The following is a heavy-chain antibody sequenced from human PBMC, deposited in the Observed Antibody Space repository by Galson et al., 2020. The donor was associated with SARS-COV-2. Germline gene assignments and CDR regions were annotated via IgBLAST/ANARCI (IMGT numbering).Heavy chain of an antibody. CDR3: ARERSWDGYNWREFRYYYYYMDV. V-gene: IGHV3-30*01. D-gene: IGHD5-12*01. CDR2: ISYDGSNK. J-gene: IGHJ6*03. Sequence: GESLKISCAASGFTFSSYAMHWVRQAPGKGLEWVAVISYDGSNKYYADSVKGRFTISRDNSKNTLYLQMNSLRAEDTAVYYCARERSWDGYNWREFRYYYYYMDVWGKGTTVTVSS. CDR1: GFTFSSYA.